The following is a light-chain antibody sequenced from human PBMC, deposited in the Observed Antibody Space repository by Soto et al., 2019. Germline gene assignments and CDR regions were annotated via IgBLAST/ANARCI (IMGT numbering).Light chain of an antibody. Sequence: EIVLTQSPGTLSLSPGERATLSCRASQSISSSYLAWYQQKPGQAPRLLVYGASSRATGIPDRFSGSGSGTDFTLTIGRLEPEDFAVYYCQQYGSSPWTFGQGTTVEIK. CDR3: QQYGSSPWT. CDR2: GAS. CDR1: QSISSSY. V-gene: IGKV3-20*01. J-gene: IGKJ1*01.